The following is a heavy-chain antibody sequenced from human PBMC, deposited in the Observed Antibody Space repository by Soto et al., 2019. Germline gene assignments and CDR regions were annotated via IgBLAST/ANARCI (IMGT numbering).Heavy chain of an antibody. D-gene: IGHD6-13*01. CDR3: ARQRNYSSRWYVAWYYYYGMDV. V-gene: IGHV4-39*01. J-gene: IGHJ6*02. Sequence: QQQLQESGPGLVKPSGTLSLTCSVSGGSISSSNYYWGWIRQSPGKGLEWIGSIYYSGNLYYNPSLKSRVTVSVDRSKNQFSLRLNSVTAADTAVYYCARQRNYSSRWYVAWYYYYGMDVWGQGTTVTVSS. CDR2: IYYSGNL. CDR1: GGSISSSNYY.